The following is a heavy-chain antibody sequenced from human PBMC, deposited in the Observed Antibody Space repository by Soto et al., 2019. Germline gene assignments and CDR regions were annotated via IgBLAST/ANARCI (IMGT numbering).Heavy chain of an antibody. CDR1: GFTFNTFA. CDR2: INKSGGSR. V-gene: IGHV3-23*01. Sequence: ESGGGLVQPGGSLRLSCAASGFTFNTFAMTWVRQAPGRGLEWVSRINKSGGSRYYADSVKGRFTVSRDNSNNTLYLQMNSLRAEDTAIYFCAKVAEMPTIPFDYWGQGAQVTVSS. D-gene: IGHD5-12*01. CDR3: AKVAEMPTIPFDY. J-gene: IGHJ4*02.